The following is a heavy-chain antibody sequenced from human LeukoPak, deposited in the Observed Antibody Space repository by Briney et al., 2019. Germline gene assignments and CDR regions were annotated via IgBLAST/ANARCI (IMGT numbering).Heavy chain of an antibody. Sequence: SETLSLTCTVSGGSISSYYWSWIRQPPGKGLEWIGYIYYSGSTNYNPSLKSRVTISVDTSKNQFSLKLSSVTAADTAVYYCARVVGGYFGDAFDTWGQGTMVTVSS. D-gene: IGHD5-12*01. V-gene: IGHV4-59*01. J-gene: IGHJ3*02. CDR3: ARVVGGYFGDAFDT. CDR1: GGSISSYY. CDR2: IYYSGST.